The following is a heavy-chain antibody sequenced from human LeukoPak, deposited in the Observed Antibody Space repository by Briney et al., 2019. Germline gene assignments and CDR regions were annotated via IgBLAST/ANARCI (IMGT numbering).Heavy chain of an antibody. D-gene: IGHD5-12*01. Sequence: PSETLSLTCTVSGGSISSSSYYWGWIRQPPGKGLEWIGSIYYSGSTYYSPSLKSRVTISVDTSKNQFSLKLTSVTAADTAVYYCARSGSDSGYDPFDCWGQGTLVTVSS. J-gene: IGHJ4*02. CDR3: ARSGSDSGYDPFDC. CDR2: IYYSGST. CDR1: GGSISSSSYY. V-gene: IGHV4-39*01.